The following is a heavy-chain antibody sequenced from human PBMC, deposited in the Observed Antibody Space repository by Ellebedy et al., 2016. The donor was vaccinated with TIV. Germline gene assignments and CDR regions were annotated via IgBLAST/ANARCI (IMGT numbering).Heavy chain of an antibody. V-gene: IGHV3-21*01. CDR3: ARGDIVVVPAAISFDYYGMDV. D-gene: IGHD2-2*01. J-gene: IGHJ6*02. CDR1: GFAFSSYT. Sequence: GESLKISXAASGFAFSSYTMGWVRQAPGKGLEWVSSSSSGSTYKYYADSVKGRFTTSRDNAKNTLYLQMNSLRAEDTAVYYCARGDIVVVPAAISFDYYGMDVWGQGTTVTVSS. CDR2: SSSGSTYK.